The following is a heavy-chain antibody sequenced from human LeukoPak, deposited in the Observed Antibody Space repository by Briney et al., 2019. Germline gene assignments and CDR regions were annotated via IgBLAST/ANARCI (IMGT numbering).Heavy chain of an antibody. CDR3: ARDRGWGAARTAFDY. CDR2: IYTSGST. V-gene: IGHV4-4*07. D-gene: IGHD6-6*01. CDR1: GGSISSYY. J-gene: IGHJ4*02. Sequence: SETLSLTCTVSGGSISSYYWSWIRQPAGKGLEWIGRIYTSGSTNYNPSLKSRVTMSVDTSKNQFSLKLSSVTAADTAAYYCARDRGWGAARTAFDYWGQGTLVTVSS.